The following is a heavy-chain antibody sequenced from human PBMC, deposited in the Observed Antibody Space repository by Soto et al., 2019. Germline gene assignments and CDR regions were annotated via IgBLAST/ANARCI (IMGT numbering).Heavy chain of an antibody. D-gene: IGHD3-10*01. J-gene: IGHJ6*02. Sequence: SETLSLTCTVSGGSISSGGPYWGWIRQHPGKGLEWIGYIYYSGSTYYKSSLKSRVTISVDTSNNQFSLKLSSVTAADTAVYYCARMTMVRGVIYYYGMDGWGQGTTVTVSS. CDR3: ARMTMVRGVIYYYGMDG. V-gene: IGHV4-31*03. CDR2: IYYSGST. CDR1: GGSISSGGPY.